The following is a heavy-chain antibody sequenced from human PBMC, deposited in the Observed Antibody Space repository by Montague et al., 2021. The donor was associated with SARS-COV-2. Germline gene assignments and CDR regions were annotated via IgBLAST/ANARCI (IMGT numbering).Heavy chain of an antibody. J-gene: IGHJ4*02. CDR2: ISSGSHYT. CDR1: GFTFGDYY. Sequence: SLRPSCAASGFTFGDYYMTWIRQAPGKGLEWISDISSGSHYTNYADSVKGRFTISRDDAKQSLYLEMDSLRAEDTAVYYCARISLVVPPGIALYYFDYWGQGALVTVSS. CDR3: ARISLVVPPGIALYYFDY. D-gene: IGHD6-13*01. V-gene: IGHV3-11*03.